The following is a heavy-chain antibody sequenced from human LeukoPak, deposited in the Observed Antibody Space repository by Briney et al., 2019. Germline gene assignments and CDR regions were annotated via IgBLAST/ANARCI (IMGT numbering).Heavy chain of an antibody. V-gene: IGHV4-39*07. D-gene: IGHD3-22*01. CDR2: IYYSGGT. J-gene: IGHJ4*02. CDR3: ARGYYYDSSGYYYPPSG. CDR1: GGSISSSSYY. Sequence: PSETLSLTCTVSGGSISSSSYYWGWIRQPPGKGLEWIGSIYYSGGTYYNPSLKSRVTISVDTSKNQFSLKLSSVTAADTAVYYCARGYYYDSSGYYYPPSGWGQGTLVTVSS.